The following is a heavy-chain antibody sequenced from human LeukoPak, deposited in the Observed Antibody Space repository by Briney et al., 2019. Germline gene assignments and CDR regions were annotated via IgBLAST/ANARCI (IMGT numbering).Heavy chain of an antibody. CDR1: GYTFTGYY. D-gene: IGHD6-13*01. CDR2: INPNSGGT. Sequence: ASVKVSCKASGYTFTGYYMHWVRQAPGQGLEWMGWINPNSGGTNYAQKFQGRVTMTRDTSISTAYMGLSRLRSDDTAVYYCARAGNLYSSSWRYYFDYWGQGTLVAVSS. J-gene: IGHJ4*02. CDR3: ARAGNLYSSSWRYYFDY. V-gene: IGHV1-2*02.